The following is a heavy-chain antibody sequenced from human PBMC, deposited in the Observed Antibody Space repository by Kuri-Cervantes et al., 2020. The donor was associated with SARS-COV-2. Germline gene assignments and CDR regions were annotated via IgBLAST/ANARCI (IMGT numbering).Heavy chain of an antibody. CDR1: GGSISSYY. Sequence: SETLSLTCTASGGSISSYYWSWIRQPAGKGLEWIGRFYTRGSTNYNPSLKSRVTMSVDTSKNQFSLKLSSVTAADTAVYYCARRGHSSSSGGYYYYYMDVWGKGNTV. V-gene: IGHV4-4*07. J-gene: IGHJ6*03. CDR2: FYTRGST. D-gene: IGHD6-6*01. CDR3: ARRGHSSSSGGYYYYYMDV.